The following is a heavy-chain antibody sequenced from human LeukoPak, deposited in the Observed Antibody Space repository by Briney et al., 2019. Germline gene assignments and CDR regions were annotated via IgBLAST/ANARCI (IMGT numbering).Heavy chain of an antibody. J-gene: IGHJ4*02. V-gene: IGHV4-59*01. CDR3: ARGYCSGGSCLFDY. CDR1: GGSISSYY. D-gene: IGHD2-15*01. Sequence: SETLSLTCTVSGGSISSYYWSWIRQPPGKGLEWIGYIYYSGSTNYNPSLKSRVTISVDTSKNQFSLKLSSVTAADAAVYYCARGYCSGGSCLFDYWGQGTLVTVSS. CDR2: IYYSGST.